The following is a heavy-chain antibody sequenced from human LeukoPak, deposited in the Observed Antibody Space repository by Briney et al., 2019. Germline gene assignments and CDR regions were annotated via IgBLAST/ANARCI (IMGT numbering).Heavy chain of an antibody. D-gene: IGHD3-16*01. Sequence: SQTLSLTCTVSGGSISSGGYYWSWIRQHPGKGLEWIGYIYYGGSTYYDPSLKSRVTISVDTSKNQFSLKLSSVTAADTAVYYCARVNPGPMFGFGGGFDYWGQGTLVTVSS. CDR2: IYYGGST. V-gene: IGHV4-31*03. J-gene: IGHJ4*02. CDR3: ARVNPGPMFGFGGGFDY. CDR1: GGSISSGGYY.